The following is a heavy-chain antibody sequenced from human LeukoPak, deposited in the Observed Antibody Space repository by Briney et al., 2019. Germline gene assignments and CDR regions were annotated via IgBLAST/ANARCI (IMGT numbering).Heavy chain of an antibody. CDR2: IYPGDSDT. J-gene: IGHJ4*02. CDR3: ARHAERYSSSCHSDY. Sequence: GESLKISCKGSGYSFATYWIGWVRQMPGKGLEWMGIIYPGDSDTRYSPSFQGQVTISADKSINTAYLQWSSLKASDTAMYYCARHAERYSSSCHSDYWGQGTLVTVSS. CDR1: GYSFATYW. V-gene: IGHV5-51*01. D-gene: IGHD6-13*01.